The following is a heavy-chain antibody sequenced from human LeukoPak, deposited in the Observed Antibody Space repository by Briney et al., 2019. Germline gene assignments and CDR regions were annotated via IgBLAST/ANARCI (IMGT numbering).Heavy chain of an antibody. CDR3: ARAWRIAAPNDAFDI. J-gene: IGHJ3*02. CDR2: IIPILGIA. V-gene: IGHV1-69*04. CDR1: GYTFTYYY. D-gene: IGHD6-13*01. Sequence: ASVKVSCKVSGYTFTYYYIHWVRQAPGQGLEWMGRIIPILGIANYAQKFQGRVTITADKSTSTAYMELSSLRSEDTAVYYCARAWRIAAPNDAFDIWGQGTMVTVSS.